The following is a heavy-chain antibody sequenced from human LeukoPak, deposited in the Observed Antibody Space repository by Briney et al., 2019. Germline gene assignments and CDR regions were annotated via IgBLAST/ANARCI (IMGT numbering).Heavy chain of an antibody. CDR3: ARSGLRFLEWLLFIDY. CDR1: GYSISSGYY. J-gene: IGHJ4*02. CDR2: IYHSGST. D-gene: IGHD3-3*01. V-gene: IGHV4-38-2*01. Sequence: SETLSLTCAVSGYSISSGYYWGWIRQPPGEGLEWIGSIYHSGSTYYNPSLKSRVTISVDTSKNQFSLKLSSVTAADTAVYYCARSGLRFLEWLLFIDYWGQGTLVTVSS.